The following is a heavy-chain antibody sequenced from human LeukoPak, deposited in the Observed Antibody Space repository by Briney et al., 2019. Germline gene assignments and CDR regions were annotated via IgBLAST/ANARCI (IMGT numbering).Heavy chain of an antibody. CDR3: AKTNGYFDQ. V-gene: IGHV3-23*01. CDR1: GFTFSSYG. J-gene: IGHJ4*02. Sequence: GGSLRLSCAASGFTFSSYGMTWFRQTPAKGLEWVSAISGSGETTYYSDSVKGRFTISRDNSKNTLFLQMNSLRVEDAAMYYCAKTNGYFDQWGQGTLVAVSS. CDR2: ISGSGETT. D-gene: IGHD2-8*01.